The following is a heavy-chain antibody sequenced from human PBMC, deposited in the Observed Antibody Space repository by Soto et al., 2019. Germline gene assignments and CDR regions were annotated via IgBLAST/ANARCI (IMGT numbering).Heavy chain of an antibody. J-gene: IGHJ4*01. V-gene: IGHV4-31*02. CDR1: GGSITGGGYY. CDR3: ARGGYYYENSGQNAYDY. D-gene: IGHD3-22*01. Sequence: SETLSLTSPVPGGSITGGGYYWSGIRRHPGKGLEWIGYIYYGGSTYYNPSLKSRATISGDTSKNQFSLKLSSVTAADTAVYYCARGGYYYENSGQNAYDYWGQGILVTVSS. CDR2: IYYGGST.